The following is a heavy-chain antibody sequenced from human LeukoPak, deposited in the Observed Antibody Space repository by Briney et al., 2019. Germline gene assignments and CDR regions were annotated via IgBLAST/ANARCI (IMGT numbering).Heavy chain of an antibody. Sequence: IPSETLPLTCAVYGGSFNGYYWSWIRQPPGKGLEWIGEINHSGSTNYNPSLKSRVTISVDTSKNQFSLKLSSVTAADTAVYYCASTPGRVVVTAGAFDIWGQGTMVTVSS. D-gene: IGHD2-21*02. V-gene: IGHV4-34*01. CDR1: GGSFNGYY. CDR2: INHSGST. CDR3: ASTPGRVVVTAGAFDI. J-gene: IGHJ3*02.